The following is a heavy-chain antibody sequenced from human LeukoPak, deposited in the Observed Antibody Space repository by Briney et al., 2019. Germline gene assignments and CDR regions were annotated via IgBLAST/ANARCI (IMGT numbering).Heavy chain of an antibody. CDR2: ISAYNGNT. Sequence: EASVKVSCKASGYTLTSYGISWVRQAPGQGLEWMGWISAYNGNTNYAQKLQGRVTMTTDTSTSTAYMELRSLRSDDTAVYYCARAYYDILTGYSRPYYYGMDVWGQGTTVTVSS. D-gene: IGHD3-9*01. CDR1: GYTLTSYG. CDR3: ARAYYDILTGYSRPYYYGMDV. V-gene: IGHV1-18*01. J-gene: IGHJ6*02.